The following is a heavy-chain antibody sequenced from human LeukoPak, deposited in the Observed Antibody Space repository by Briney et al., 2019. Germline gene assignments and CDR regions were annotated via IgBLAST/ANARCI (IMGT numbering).Heavy chain of an antibody. CDR2: INKDGSEK. CDR3: ARPYYYSSGSHPF. Sequence: PGGSLRLSCAASGFTSSSYWMTWVRQAPGKGLEWVANINKDGSEKNYVDSVKGRFTTSRDNAKNSLYLHMNSLRAEDTAMYYCARPYYYSSGSHPFWGQGTLVTVSS. CDR1: GFTSSSYW. J-gene: IGHJ4*02. V-gene: IGHV3-7*01. D-gene: IGHD3-10*01.